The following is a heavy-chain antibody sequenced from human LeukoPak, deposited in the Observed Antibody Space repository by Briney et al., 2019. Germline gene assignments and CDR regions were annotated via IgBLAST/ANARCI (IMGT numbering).Heavy chain of an antibody. V-gene: IGHV3-74*01. Sequence: GGSLRLSCAASGFIFSSYTMHWVRQAPGKGLVRVSRINTDGSSTAYADSVKGRFTISRDNAKNTVYLQMNSLSAEDTAVYYCARDYPPDWGQGTLVTVSS. CDR1: GFIFSSYT. CDR3: ARDYPPD. J-gene: IGHJ4*02. CDR2: INTDGSST.